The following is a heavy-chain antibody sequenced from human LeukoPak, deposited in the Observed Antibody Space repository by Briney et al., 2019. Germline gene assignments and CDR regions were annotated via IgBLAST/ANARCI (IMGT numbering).Heavy chain of an antibody. D-gene: IGHD3-10*01. CDR3: AKFYYYGSGYFEY. V-gene: IGHV4-59*01. CDR1: GASISSYY. Sequence: SETLSLTCTVPGASISSYYWSWIRQPPGKGLEWIGYIYDSGSTTYNPSLKSRVTISVDTSKNQFSLKLSSVTAADTAVYYCAKFYYYGSGYFEYWGQGTLVTVSS. CDR2: IYDSGST. J-gene: IGHJ4*02.